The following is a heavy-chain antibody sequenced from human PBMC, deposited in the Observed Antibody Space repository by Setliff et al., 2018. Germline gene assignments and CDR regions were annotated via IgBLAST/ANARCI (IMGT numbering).Heavy chain of an antibody. J-gene: IGHJ5*02. V-gene: IGHV3-30-3*01. CDR2: ISHDGSNK. CDR1: GFTFSSYA. CDR3: TSPRAAAGIVGPFDP. Sequence: GGSLRLSCAASGFTFSSYAMHWVRQAPGKGLEWVAVISHDGSNKYYADSVKGRFTISRENSKNTLYRQMNSLRAEDTAVYYCTSPRAAAGIVGPFDPWGQGTLVTVS. D-gene: IGHD6-13*01.